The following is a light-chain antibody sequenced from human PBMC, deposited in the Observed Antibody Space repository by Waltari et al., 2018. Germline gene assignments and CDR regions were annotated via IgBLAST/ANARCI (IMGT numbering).Light chain of an antibody. CDR3: QQYGSSFT. CDR1: QSVSSSY. Sequence: EIVLTQFPGTLSLSPGERATLSSRASQSVSSSYLAWYQQKPGQAPRLLIYGASSRATGIPDRFSGSGSGTDFTLTISRLEPEDFAVYYCQQYGSSFTFGPGTKVDIK. V-gene: IGKV3-20*01. J-gene: IGKJ3*01. CDR2: GAS.